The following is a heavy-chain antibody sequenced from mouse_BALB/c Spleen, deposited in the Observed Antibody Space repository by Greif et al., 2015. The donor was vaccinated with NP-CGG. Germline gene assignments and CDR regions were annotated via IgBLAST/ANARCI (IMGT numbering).Heavy chain of an antibody. CDR3: AREGTMITTYYAMDY. CDR2: ISSGGSYT. J-gene: IGHJ4*01. CDR1: GFTFSSYA. V-gene: IGHV5-9-1*01. D-gene: IGHD2-4*01. Sequence: EVMLVESGGGLVKPGGSLKLSCAASGFTFSSYAMSWVRQTPEKRLEWVATISSGGSYTYYPDSVKGRFTISRDNAKNTLYLQMSSLRSEDTAMYYCAREGTMITTYYAMDYWGQGTSVTVSS.